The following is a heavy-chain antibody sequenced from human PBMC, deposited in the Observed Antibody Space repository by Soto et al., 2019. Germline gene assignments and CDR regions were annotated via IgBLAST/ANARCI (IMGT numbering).Heavy chain of an antibody. CDR2: ILYGWST. CDR3: ARGWDPRITGTTTWFDP. CDR1: GDSLRSGDYY. J-gene: IGHJ5*02. D-gene: IGHD1-20*01. Sequence: QVQLQESGPGLVKPSQTLSLTCSVSGDSLRSGDYYWTCIRQSPGKGLAWIGFILYGWSTKYNPSLESRLTMSVDRSKNQFSLRLSSVTAADTAVYFCARGWDPRITGTTTWFDPWGPGTLVTVSS. V-gene: IGHV4-30-4*01.